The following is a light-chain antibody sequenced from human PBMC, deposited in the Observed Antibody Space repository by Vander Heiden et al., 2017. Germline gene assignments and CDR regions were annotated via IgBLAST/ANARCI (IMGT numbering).Light chain of an antibody. CDR1: QSVRSGY. CDR2: AA. J-gene: IGKJ2*01. CDR3: QQYGSSPYT. Sequence: EIVLTQSPGTLSLSLGERATLSCRASQSVRSGYLAWYQQKPGQAPRLLIYAAFMATGIPDRFSGSGSGTDFTLTISRLETEDFAVYFCQQYGSSPYTFGQGTKLEIK. V-gene: IGKV3-20*01.